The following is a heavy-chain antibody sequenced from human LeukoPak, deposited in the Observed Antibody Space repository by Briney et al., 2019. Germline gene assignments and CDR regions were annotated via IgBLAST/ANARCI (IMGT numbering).Heavy chain of an antibody. J-gene: IGHJ4*02. D-gene: IGHD6-19*01. CDR1: GGTFSSYA. Sequence: ASVKVSCKASGGTFSSYAISWVRQAPGQGLEWMGWINPNSGGTNYAQKFQGRVTMTRDTSISTAYMKLSRLRSDDTAVYYCARGSSGWLDYWGQGTLVTVSS. CDR2: INPNSGGT. CDR3: ARGSSGWLDY. V-gene: IGHV1-2*02.